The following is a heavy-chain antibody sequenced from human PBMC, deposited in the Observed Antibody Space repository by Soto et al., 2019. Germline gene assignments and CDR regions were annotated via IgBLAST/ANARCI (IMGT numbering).Heavy chain of an antibody. J-gene: IGHJ6*02. Sequence: QVQLVQSGAEVKKPGASVKVSCKASGCTFTSYYMHWVRQAPGQGLEWMGIINPSGGSTSYAQKFQGRVTMTRDTSTSTVYMELSSLRSEDTAVYYCARDGYCSSTSCYPLYYGMDVWGQGTTVTVSS. CDR1: GCTFTSYY. D-gene: IGHD2-2*03. V-gene: IGHV1-46*01. CDR3: ARDGYCSSTSCYPLYYGMDV. CDR2: INPSGGST.